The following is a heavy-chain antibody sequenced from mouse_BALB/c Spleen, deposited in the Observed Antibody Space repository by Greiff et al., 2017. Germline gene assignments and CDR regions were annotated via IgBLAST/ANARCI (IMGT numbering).Heavy chain of an antibody. Sequence: EVQLVESGGGLVQPKGSLKLSCAASGFTFNTYAMNWVRQAPGKGLEWVARIRSKSNNYATYYADSVKDRFTISRDDSQSMLYLQMNNLKTEDTAMYYCVRHKPGTVDYWGQGTSVTVSS. V-gene: IGHV10-1*02. D-gene: IGHD4-1*01. CDR3: VRHKPGTVDY. CDR2: IRSKSNNYAT. CDR1: GFTFNTYA. J-gene: IGHJ4*01.